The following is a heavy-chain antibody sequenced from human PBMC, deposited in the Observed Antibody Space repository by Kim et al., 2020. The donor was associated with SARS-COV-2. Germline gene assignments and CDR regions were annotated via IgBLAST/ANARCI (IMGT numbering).Heavy chain of an antibody. D-gene: IGHD2-2*01. J-gene: IGHJ4*02. CDR1: GGSISSSNW. CDR2: IYHSGST. Sequence: SETLSLTCAVSGGSISSSNWWSWVRQPPGKGLEWIGEIYHSGSTNYNPSLKSRVTISVDKSKNQFSLKLSSVTAADTAVYYCARTSAAANPVFDYWGQGTLVTVSS. V-gene: IGHV4-4*02. CDR3: ARTSAAANPVFDY.